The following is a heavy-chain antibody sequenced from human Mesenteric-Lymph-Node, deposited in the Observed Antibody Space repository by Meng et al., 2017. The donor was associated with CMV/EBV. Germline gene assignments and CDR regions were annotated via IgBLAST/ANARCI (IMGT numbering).Heavy chain of an antibody. Sequence: GESLKISCKGSGFSFTEYWIAWVRQMPGKGLEWMGIIYPEDADIRYSPAFQGQVTISADRSISTAYVQWSSLKASDTAMYYCAREDIVVLSAAITSYGMDVWGQGTTVTVSS. CDR1: GFSFTEYW. V-gene: IGHV5-51*01. CDR3: AREDIVVLSAAITSYGMDV. CDR2: IYPEDADI. J-gene: IGHJ6*02. D-gene: IGHD2-2*01.